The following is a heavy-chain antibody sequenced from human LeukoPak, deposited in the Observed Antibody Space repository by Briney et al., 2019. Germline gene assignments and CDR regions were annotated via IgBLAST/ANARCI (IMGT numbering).Heavy chain of an antibody. Sequence: GGSLRLSCAASGFTFSSYGMHWVRQAPGKGLEWVAVISYDGSNKYYADSVKGRFTISRDNSKNTLYLQMNSLRAEDTAAYYCAKEGEYQQYYFDYWGQGTLVTVSS. CDR1: GFTFSSYG. V-gene: IGHV3-30*18. CDR3: AKEGEYQQYYFDY. J-gene: IGHJ4*02. CDR2: ISYDGSNK. D-gene: IGHD2-2*01.